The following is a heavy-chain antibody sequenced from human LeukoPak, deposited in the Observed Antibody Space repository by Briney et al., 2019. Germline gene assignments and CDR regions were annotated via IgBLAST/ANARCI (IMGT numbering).Heavy chain of an antibody. Sequence: SETLSLTCTVSGGSISSSSYYWGWIRQPPGKGLEWIGSIYCSGSTYYNPSLKSRVTISVDTSKNQFSLKLSSVTAADTAVYYCAKTTTVTTWYFDLWGRGTLVTVSS. D-gene: IGHD4-11*01. CDR2: IYCSGST. J-gene: IGHJ2*01. CDR3: AKTTTVTTWYFDL. CDR1: GGSISSSSYY. V-gene: IGHV4-39*01.